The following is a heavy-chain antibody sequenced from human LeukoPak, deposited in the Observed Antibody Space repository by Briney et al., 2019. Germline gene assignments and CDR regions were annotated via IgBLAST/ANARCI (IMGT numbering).Heavy chain of an antibody. D-gene: IGHD6-19*01. V-gene: IGHV3-21*01. Sequence: GGSLRLSCAVSGFTLSNAWMNWVRQAPRKGLEWVSSISTSSSYIYYAHSVKGRFTISRDNARNSLFLQMNSLRAEDTAVYYCARDVLVGASGWYYWGQGTLVTVSS. CDR2: ISTSSSYI. CDR1: GFTLSNAW. J-gene: IGHJ4*02. CDR3: ARDVLVGASGWYY.